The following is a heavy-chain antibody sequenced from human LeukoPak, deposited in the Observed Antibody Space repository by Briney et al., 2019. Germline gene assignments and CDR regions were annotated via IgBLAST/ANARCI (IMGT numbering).Heavy chain of an antibody. D-gene: IGHD5-18*01. CDR3: ARVGIQLGNAFDI. Sequence: GGSLRLSCAASGFTFNSNGMHWVRQAPGKGLEWVAFIRYDGNTKYYADSVKGRFTISRDNSKNTLYLQMNSLRAEDTAVYYCARVGIQLGNAFDIWGQGTMVTVSS. CDR1: GFTFNSNG. CDR2: IRYDGNTK. J-gene: IGHJ3*02. V-gene: IGHV3-30*02.